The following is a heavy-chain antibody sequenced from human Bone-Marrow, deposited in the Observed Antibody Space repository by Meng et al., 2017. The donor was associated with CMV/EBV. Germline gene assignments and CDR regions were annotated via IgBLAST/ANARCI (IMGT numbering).Heavy chain of an antibody. V-gene: IGHV3-30*02. J-gene: IGHJ4*02. Sequence: GKSLKISCAASGFTFSSYGMHWVRQAPGKGLEWVAFIRYDGSNKYYADSVKGRFTISRDNSKNTLYLQMNSLRAEDTAVYYCAKELEVGATTMSFDYWGQGTLVTVSS. CDR2: IRYDGSNK. D-gene: IGHD1-26*01. CDR1: GFTFSSYG. CDR3: AKELEVGATTMSFDY.